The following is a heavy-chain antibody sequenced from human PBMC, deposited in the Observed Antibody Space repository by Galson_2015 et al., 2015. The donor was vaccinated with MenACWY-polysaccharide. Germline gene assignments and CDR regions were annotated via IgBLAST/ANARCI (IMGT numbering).Heavy chain of an antibody. CDR1: GFSFSRYW. J-gene: IGHJ1*01. CDR2: INSDGSGA. CDR3: GVYTGRPGWYAGIAS. Sequence: SLRLSCAASGFSFSRYWMHWVRQPPGKGLVWVSVINSDGSGANYADSVKGRFTISRDNAKNTLYLQMNSLRAEDTAVYYCGVYTGRPGWYAGIASGGEGPLVTVSS. D-gene: IGHD2-2*01. V-gene: IGHV3-74*01.